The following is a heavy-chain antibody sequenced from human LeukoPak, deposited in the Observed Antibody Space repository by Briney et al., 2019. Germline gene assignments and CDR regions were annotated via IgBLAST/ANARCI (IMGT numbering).Heavy chain of an antibody. D-gene: IGHD3-16*02. Sequence: PGRSLRLSCAASGFTFSSYGMHWVRQAPGKGLEWVAVISYDGSNKYYADSVKGRFTISRDNSKNTLYLQMNSLRAEDTAVYYCARDPDGYTPASWGQGTLVTVSS. CDR3: ARDPDGYTPAS. V-gene: IGHV3-30*03. J-gene: IGHJ5*02. CDR2: ISYDGSNK. CDR1: GFTFSSYG.